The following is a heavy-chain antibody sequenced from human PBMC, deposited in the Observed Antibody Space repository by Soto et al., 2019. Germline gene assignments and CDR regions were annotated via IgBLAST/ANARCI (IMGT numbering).Heavy chain of an antibody. CDR3: ARDPGGRFDS. J-gene: IGHJ4*02. CDR2: IYYSGST. CDR1: GGSISNYY. Sequence: QVHLQESGPGLVKPSETLSLTCTVSGGSISNYYWSWIRQPPGGGLEWIGYIYYSGSTNYIPALKSRLTISVGTSRKEFSLRLTSVTAADSAVYYCARDPGGRFDSWGQGTLVTVSS. V-gene: IGHV4-59*01. D-gene: IGHD1-26*01.